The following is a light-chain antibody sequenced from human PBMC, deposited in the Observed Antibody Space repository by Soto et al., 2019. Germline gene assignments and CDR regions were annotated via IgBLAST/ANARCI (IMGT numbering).Light chain of an antibody. Sequence: QSVLTQPASVSGSPGQSITISCTGTSSDVGGYNYVSWYQQHPGKAPKLMIYDVSNRPSGVSNRFSGSKSGNTASLTISGLQAEDEADYYCSSYTSSSTWSFGTGTKVTLL. CDR3: SSYTSSSTWS. CDR1: SSDVGGYNY. V-gene: IGLV2-14*01. CDR2: DVS. J-gene: IGLJ1*01.